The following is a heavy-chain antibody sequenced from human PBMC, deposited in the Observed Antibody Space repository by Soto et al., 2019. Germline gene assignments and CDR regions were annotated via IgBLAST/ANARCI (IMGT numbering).Heavy chain of an antibody. Sequence: SETLSLTCTVSCGSISSYYWSWIRQPPGKGLEWIGYIYYSGSTNYNPSLKSRVTISVDTSKNQFSLKLSSVTAADTAVYYCARARPGPPSYSSSWYVDYWGQGTLVTVSS. D-gene: IGHD6-13*01. J-gene: IGHJ4*02. CDR1: CGSISSYY. CDR2: IYYSGST. CDR3: ARARPGPPSYSSSWYVDY. V-gene: IGHV4-59*01.